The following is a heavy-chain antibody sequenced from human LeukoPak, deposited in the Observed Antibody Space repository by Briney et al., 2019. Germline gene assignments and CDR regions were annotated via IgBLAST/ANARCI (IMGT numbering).Heavy chain of an antibody. CDR2: IDGMIHPGTT. V-gene: IGHV3-15*04. Sequence: GYLRLSCAASGFTFCTAWMSWVRQAPGKGLEWVAQIDGMIHPGTTDYAAPVRGRFTILKDDSKNMLYLQMNSLKIEDTAVYYCTTDGPPSGWRVGSFDYWGQGTLVYPSS. CDR1: GFTFCTAW. CDR3: TTDGPPSGWRVGSFDY. D-gene: IGHD6-19*01. J-gene: IGHJ4*02.